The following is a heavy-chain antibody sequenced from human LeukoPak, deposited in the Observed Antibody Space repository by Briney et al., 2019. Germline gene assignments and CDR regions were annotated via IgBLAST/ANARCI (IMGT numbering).Heavy chain of an antibody. D-gene: IGHD3-22*01. J-gene: IGHJ3*02. CDR2: INHSGST. Sequence: SETLSLTCAVYGGSFSGYYWSWIRQPPGKGLEWIGEINHSGSTNYNPSLKSRVTISVDTSQNQFSLKLSSVTAADTAVYYCARHSRIKGYYDSSGSGRRAFDIWGQGTMVTVSS. CDR1: GGSFSGYY. V-gene: IGHV4-34*01. CDR3: ARHSRIKGYYDSSGSGRRAFDI.